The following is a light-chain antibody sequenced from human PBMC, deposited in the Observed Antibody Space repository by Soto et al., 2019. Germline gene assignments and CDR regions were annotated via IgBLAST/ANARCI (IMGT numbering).Light chain of an antibody. CDR2: DAS. Sequence: VMTQSPATLSVSPGERATLSCRASQSISNNLAWYQQRPGQAPRLLIYDASTRATGVPARFSGGGSGTDFILTISGLQSEDFAVYYCQQYNNWPPWTFGQGTEVEIK. J-gene: IGKJ1*01. V-gene: IGKV3-15*01. CDR3: QQYNNWPPWT. CDR1: QSISNN.